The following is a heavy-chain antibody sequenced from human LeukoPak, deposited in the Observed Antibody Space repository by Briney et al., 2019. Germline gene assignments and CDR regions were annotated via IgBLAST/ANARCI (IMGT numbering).Heavy chain of an antibody. Sequence: PGRSLRLSCAASGFTFNTYAMHWVRQAAGKGLEWVAVISYDGSNKYYAGSVKGRFTISRDNSKNTLYLQMNSLRAEDTAVYYCARERYGDFGFDYWGQGTLVTVSS. V-gene: IGHV3-30-3*01. CDR3: ARERYGDFGFDY. CDR2: ISYDGSNK. J-gene: IGHJ4*02. D-gene: IGHD4-17*01. CDR1: GFTFNTYA.